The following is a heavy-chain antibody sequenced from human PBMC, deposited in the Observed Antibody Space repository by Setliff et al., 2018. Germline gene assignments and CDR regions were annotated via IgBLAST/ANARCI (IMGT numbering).Heavy chain of an antibody. V-gene: IGHV5-51*01. CDR1: GYIFTNYW. CDR2: IYPGDSDT. J-gene: IGHJ3*01. CDR3: TRHEDRNKCTSSSCYRENDAFDV. D-gene: IGHD2-2*01. Sequence: PGESLKISCKASGYIFTNYWIGWVRQMPGKGLEWMSVIYPGDSDTRYSPSFQGQVTISADKSINTAYLQWSSLKASDTAIYYCTRHEDRNKCTSSSCYRENDAFDVCVQGAMVTV.